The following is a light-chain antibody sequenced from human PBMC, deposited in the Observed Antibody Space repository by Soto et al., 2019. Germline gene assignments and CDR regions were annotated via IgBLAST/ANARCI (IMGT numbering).Light chain of an antibody. CDR2: AAS. Sequence: DIQMTQSPSSLSASVGDRVTMTCRASQTISSYLNWYQQKPGKAPNLLIYAASSLQSGVPSRFSGSVSWTDFTLTINSLQPEDLAIYYCQQTYSTPRTFGQGTKVEIK. V-gene: IGKV1-39*01. CDR1: QTISSY. J-gene: IGKJ1*01. CDR3: QQTYSTPRT.